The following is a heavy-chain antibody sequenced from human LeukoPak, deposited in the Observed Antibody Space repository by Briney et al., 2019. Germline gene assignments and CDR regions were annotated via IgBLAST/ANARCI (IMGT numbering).Heavy chain of an antibody. CDR1: GFTFSSYW. CDR3: ARMIDYGDYNGFDY. J-gene: IGHJ4*02. D-gene: IGHD4-17*01. V-gene: IGHV3-7*01. CDR2: IKQDGSEK. Sequence: PGGSLRLSCAASGFTFSSYWMSWVRQAPGKGLEWVANIKQDGSEKYYVDSVKGRFTISRDNAKNSLYLQMNSLRAEDTAVYYCARMIDYGDYNGFDYWGQGTLVTVSS.